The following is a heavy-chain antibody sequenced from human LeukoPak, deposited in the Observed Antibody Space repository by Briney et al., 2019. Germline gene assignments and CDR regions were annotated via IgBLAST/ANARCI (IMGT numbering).Heavy chain of an antibody. V-gene: IGHV6-1*01. CDR1: GDSVSSNSAA. CDR2: TYYRSKWYN. Sequence: QTLSLTCAISGDSVSSNSAAGNWSRQSRSRGLEWLGRTYYRSKWYNDYAGSVKSRITINPDTSKDQFSLQLNSVTPEDTAVYYCASGAAPSGINWFDPWGQGTLVTVSS. CDR3: ASGAAPSGINWFDP. J-gene: IGHJ5*02. D-gene: IGHD3-10*01.